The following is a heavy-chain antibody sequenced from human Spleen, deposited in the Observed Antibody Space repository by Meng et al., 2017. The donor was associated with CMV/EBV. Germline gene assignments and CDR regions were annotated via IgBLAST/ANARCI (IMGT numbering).Heavy chain of an antibody. CDR3: ARDPQGDGYTSLFDF. CDR2: ISSSSTYI. CDR1: GFTFSTCG. V-gene: IGHV3-21*01. Sequence: GESLKISCAASGFTFSTCGMYWVRQAPGKGLEWVSSISSSSTYIYYADSVKGRFTISRDNAKNSLYLQMNSLRAEDTAVYYCARDPQGDGYTSLFDFWGQGTLVTVSS. D-gene: IGHD6-13*01. J-gene: IGHJ4*02.